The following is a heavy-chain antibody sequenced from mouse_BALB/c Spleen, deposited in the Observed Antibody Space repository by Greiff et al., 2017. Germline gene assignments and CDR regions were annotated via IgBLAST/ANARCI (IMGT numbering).Heavy chain of an antibody. CDR1: GYTFTDYY. Sequence: QVQLKESGAELARPGASVKLSCKASGYTFTDYYINWVKQRTGQGLEWIGEIYPGSGNTYYNEKFKGKATLTADKSSSTAYMQLSSLTSEDSAVYFCASKAWFAYWGQGTTLTVSS. CDR3: ASKAWFAY. V-gene: IGHV1-77*01. CDR2: IYPGSGNT. J-gene: IGHJ2*01. D-gene: IGHD1-3*01.